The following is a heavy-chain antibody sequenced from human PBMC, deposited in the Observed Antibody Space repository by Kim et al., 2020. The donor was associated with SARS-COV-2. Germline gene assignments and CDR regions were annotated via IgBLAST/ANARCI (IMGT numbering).Heavy chain of an antibody. D-gene: IGHD3-9*01. CDR3: AKDSRDSPGALPYDILTGGWGMDV. V-gene: IGHV3-43D*03. CDR2: ISWDGGST. Sequence: GGSLRLSCAASGFTFDDYAMHWVRQAPGKGLEWVSLISWDGGSTYYADSVKGRFTISRDNSKNSLYLQMNSLRAEDTALYYCAKDSRDSPGALPYDILTGGWGMDVWGQGTTVTVSS. CDR1: GFTFDDYA. J-gene: IGHJ6*02.